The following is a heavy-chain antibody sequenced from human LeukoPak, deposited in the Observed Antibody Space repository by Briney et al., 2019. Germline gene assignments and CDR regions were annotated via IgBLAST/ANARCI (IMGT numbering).Heavy chain of an antibody. CDR1: GFIFRNYA. CDR2: ILYDGSNK. J-gene: IGHJ5*02. V-gene: IGHV3-30*04. D-gene: IGHD6-19*01. CDR3: AKDPVYSSGWYAGWFDP. Sequence: GGSLRLSCEGTGFIFRNYALHWVRQAPGKGLEWVAVILYDGSNKYYADSVKGRFTISRDNSNNTLYVQMNSLRAEDTAVYYCAKDPVYSSGWYAGWFDPWGQGTLVTVSS.